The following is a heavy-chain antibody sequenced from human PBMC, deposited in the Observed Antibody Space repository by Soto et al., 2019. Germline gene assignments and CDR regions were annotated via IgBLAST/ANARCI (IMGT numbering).Heavy chain of an antibody. CDR1: GFSLSDNGVG. Sequence: QITLKESGPTLVKRTQTLTLTCTFSGFSLSDNGVGVGWIRQPPGKALEWLALIYWDDEKIYSPSLKTRLTSTKDTSKNQVPLTLTHLDPVDTATYYCAHRLTWDAFDIWGQGTMVTVSS. CDR3: AHRLTWDAFDI. CDR2: IYWDDEK. D-gene: IGHD1-26*01. J-gene: IGHJ3*02. V-gene: IGHV2-5*02.